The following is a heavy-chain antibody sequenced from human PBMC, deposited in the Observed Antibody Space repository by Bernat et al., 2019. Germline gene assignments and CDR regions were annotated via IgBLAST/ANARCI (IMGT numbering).Heavy chain of an antibody. CDR1: GGTFNDYQ. CDR3: ASFFRLRDIFGY. V-gene: IGHV4-34*01. CDR2: ITHSQYT. D-gene: IGHD2-15*01. J-gene: IGHJ4*02. Sequence: QVQLQQWGAGLLKPSETLSLTCAVYGGTFNDYQWTWIRQSPEKGLEWIGEITHSQYTKYNPSLKSRVTMSIDTSKKQFALNMASVTAADTAVYYCASFFRLRDIFGYWGPGSLVTVSS.